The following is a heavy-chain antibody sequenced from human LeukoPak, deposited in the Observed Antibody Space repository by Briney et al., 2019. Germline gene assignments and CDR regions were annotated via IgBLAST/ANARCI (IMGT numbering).Heavy chain of an antibody. Sequence: PGGSLRLSCAASGFTFSSYAMSWVRQAPGKGLEWVSAISGSGGSTYYAHSVKGRFTISRDNSKNTLYLQMNSLRAEDTAVYYCAKKGYCSSTSCFQDDYWGQGTLVTVSS. V-gene: IGHV3-23*01. CDR3: AKKGYCSSTSCFQDDY. D-gene: IGHD2-2*01. CDR1: GFTFSSYA. CDR2: ISGSGGST. J-gene: IGHJ4*02.